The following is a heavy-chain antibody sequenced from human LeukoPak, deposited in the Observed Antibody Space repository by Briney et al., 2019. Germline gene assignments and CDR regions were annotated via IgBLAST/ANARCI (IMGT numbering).Heavy chain of an antibody. CDR3: AGVPGDESRSVY. V-gene: IGHV3-7*04. Sequence: PGGSLRLSCAASGFTFSSNWMSWVRQAPGKGLEWVANIEQDGSERYYVDSVKGRFTISRDNAKNSLYLQMNSLRAEDTAVYYCAGVPGDESRSVYWGQGTLVTVSS. CDR2: IEQDGSER. CDR1: GFTFSSNW. J-gene: IGHJ4*02. D-gene: IGHD7-27*01.